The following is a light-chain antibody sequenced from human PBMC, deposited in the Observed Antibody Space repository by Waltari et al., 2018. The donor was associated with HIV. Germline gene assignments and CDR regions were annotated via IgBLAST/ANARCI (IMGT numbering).Light chain of an antibody. CDR3: LSADGRGVRKF. Sequence: YALPQPPSLSVSTGQPPRITCSGNALSDNSVYSYQHKVGQPPVLVIFRSRETSSQVPARFSASKSGTTVTVTISGVQAEDEADYFCLSADGRGVRKFFGGGTRLTVL. CDR1: ALSDNS. CDR2: RSR. V-gene: IGLV3-25*03. J-gene: IGLJ2*01.